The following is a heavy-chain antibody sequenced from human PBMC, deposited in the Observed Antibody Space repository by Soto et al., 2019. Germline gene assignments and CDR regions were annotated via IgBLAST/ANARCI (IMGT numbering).Heavy chain of an antibody. J-gene: IGHJ4*02. D-gene: IGHD6-19*01. Sequence: QVQLQESGPGLVKPSETLSLTCTVSGGSVSSGSYYWSWIRQPPGKGLEWIGYIYYSGSTNYNPSLKSRVTISVDTSKNQFSLKLSSVTAADTAVYYCARAPEAGYSSGGVDYWGQGTLFTVSS. CDR3: ARAPEAGYSSGGVDY. CDR2: IYYSGST. CDR1: GGSVSSGSYY. V-gene: IGHV4-61*01.